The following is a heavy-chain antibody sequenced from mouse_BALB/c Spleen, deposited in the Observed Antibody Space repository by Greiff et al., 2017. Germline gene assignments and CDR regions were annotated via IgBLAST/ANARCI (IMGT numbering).Heavy chain of an antibody. Sequence: DVKLVESGGGLVQPGGSLKLSCAASGFTFSSYGMSWVRQTPDKRLELVATINSNGGSTYYPDSVKGRFTISRDNAKNTLYLQMSSLKSEDTAMYYCARIYYEGFMDYWGQGTSVTVSS. CDR1: GFTFSSYG. CDR2: INSNGGST. J-gene: IGHJ4*01. D-gene: IGHD2-4*01. CDR3: ARIYYEGFMDY. V-gene: IGHV5-6-3*01.